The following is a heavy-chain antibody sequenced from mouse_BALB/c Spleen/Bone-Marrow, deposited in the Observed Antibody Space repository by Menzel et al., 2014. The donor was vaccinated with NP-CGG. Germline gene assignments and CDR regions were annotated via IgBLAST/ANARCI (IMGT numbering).Heavy chain of an antibody. D-gene: IGHD2-14*01. CDR2: IYPGNGDT. V-gene: IGHV1-12*01. J-gene: IGHJ2*01. CDR1: GYTFTSYN. CDR3: ARGGTPYYFDY. Sequence: QVQLQQSGAELVKPGASVKMSCKASGYTFTSYNMHWVKQTPGQGLEWIGAIYPGNGDTSYNQKFKGKATLTPDKSSSTAYMQLSSLTSEDSAVYYCARGGTPYYFDYWGQGTTLTVSS.